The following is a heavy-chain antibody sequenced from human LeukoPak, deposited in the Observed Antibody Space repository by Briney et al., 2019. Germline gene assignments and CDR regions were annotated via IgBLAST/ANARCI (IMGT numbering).Heavy chain of an antibody. Sequence: GGSLRLSCAASGFSFSSCAMSWVRQAPGKGPQWVSGVSDDGNSRYYADSLKGRFTISRDNSKNTLYLQMNSLRAEDTAVYYCAREVDYWGQGTLVTVSS. CDR3: AREVDY. CDR1: GFSFSSCA. J-gene: IGHJ4*02. V-gene: IGHV3-23*01. CDR2: VSDDGNSR.